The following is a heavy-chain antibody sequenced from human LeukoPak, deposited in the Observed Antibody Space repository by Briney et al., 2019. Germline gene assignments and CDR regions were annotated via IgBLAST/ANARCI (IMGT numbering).Heavy chain of an antibody. D-gene: IGHD3-22*01. CDR2: ISGSGGST. J-gene: IGHJ4*02. CDR1: GFSFSNYA. CDR3: AKSSYYDASGYYREYYFDS. Sequence: QAGGSLRLSCVPSGFSFSNYAMSWVRQAPGKGLEWVSSISGSGGSTHYVDSVKGRFTISRDKTKNTLYLQMNSLRAEDTAVYYCAKSSYYDASGYYREYYFDSWGQGTLVPVSS. V-gene: IGHV3-23*01.